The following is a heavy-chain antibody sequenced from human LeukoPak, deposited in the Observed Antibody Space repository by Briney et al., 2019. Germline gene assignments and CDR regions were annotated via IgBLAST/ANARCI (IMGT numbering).Heavy chain of an antibody. CDR3: VKVGGELHAAFHY. CDR1: GFTFSSYA. CDR2: ISGSGGST. J-gene: IGHJ4*02. D-gene: IGHD1-26*01. V-gene: IGHV3-23*01. Sequence: PGGSLRLSCAASGFTFSSYAMSWVRQAPEKGLEWVSAISGSGGSTYYADSVKGRFTISSDNSKNTLYLQMNSVRAEDTAVYYCVKVGGELHAAFHYWGQGTLVTVSS.